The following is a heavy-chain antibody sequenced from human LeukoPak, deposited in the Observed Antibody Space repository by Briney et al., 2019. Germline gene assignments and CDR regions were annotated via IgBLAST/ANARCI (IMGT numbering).Heavy chain of an antibody. CDR2: IHNDGST. CDR3: ARCSSTSCPYG. D-gene: IGHD2-2*01. Sequence: SETLSLTCSVSGGSISSYNWNWVRQPAGKGLEWIGRIHNDGSTMNNPSLKSRVTISVDTSKNQFSLKLSSVTAADTAVYYCARCSSTSCPYGWGQGTLVTVSS. CDR1: GGSISSYN. V-gene: IGHV4-4*07. J-gene: IGHJ4*02.